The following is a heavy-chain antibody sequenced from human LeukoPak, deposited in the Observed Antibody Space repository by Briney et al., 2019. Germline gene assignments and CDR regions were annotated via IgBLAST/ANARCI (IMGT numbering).Heavy chain of an antibody. CDR2: INPSGGST. V-gene: IGHV1-46*01. CDR3: ARDYSNYSYYYGMDV. J-gene: IGHJ6*02. Sequence: ASVKVSCKASGYTFTSYYMHWVRQAPGQGLEWMGIINPSGGSTSYAQKFQGRVTMTRDTSISTAYMELSRLRSDDTAVYYCARDYSNYSYYYGMDVWGQGTTVTVSS. D-gene: IGHD4-11*01. CDR1: GYTFTSYY.